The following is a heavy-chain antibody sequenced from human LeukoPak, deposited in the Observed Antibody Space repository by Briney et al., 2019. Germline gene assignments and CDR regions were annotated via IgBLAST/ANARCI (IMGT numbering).Heavy chain of an antibody. V-gene: IGHV4-4*02. CDR3: ARRQVVPAAIGY. CDR1: GGSISSSNW. J-gene: IGHJ4*02. CDR2: IYHSGST. D-gene: IGHD2-2*01. Sequence: SGTLSLTCAVSGGSISSSNWWSWVRQPPGKGLEWIGEIYHSGSTNYNPSLKRRVTISVDTSKNQFSLKLSSVTAADTAVYYCARRQVVPAAIGYWGQGTLVTVSS.